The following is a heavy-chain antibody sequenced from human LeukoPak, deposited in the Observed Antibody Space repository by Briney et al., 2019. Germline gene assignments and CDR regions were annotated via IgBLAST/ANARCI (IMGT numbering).Heavy chain of an antibody. V-gene: IGHV3-30*02. CDR1: GFSFSSYG. J-gene: IGHJ3*02. Sequence: PGGSLRLSCAGSGFSFSSYGMHWVRQAPGKGLVWVGFIRYDGSNKYYADSVKGRFTISRDNSKNTLYLQMNSLRAEDTAVYYCYNYYDSSGEDAFDIWGQGTMVTVSS. CDR3: YNYYDSSGEDAFDI. D-gene: IGHD3-22*01. CDR2: IRYDGSNK.